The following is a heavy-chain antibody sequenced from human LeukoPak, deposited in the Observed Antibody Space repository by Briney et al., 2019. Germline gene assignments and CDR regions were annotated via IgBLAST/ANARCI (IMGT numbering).Heavy chain of an antibody. V-gene: IGHV4-34*01. D-gene: IGHD6-6*01. CDR2: INHSGST. CDR1: GGSFSGYY. CDR3: ARALARQLAPNYYFDY. Sequence: SETLSLTCAVYGGSFSGYYWSWIRQPPGKGLEWIGEINHSGSTNYNPSLKSRVTISVDTFKNQFSLKLSSVTAADTAVYYCARALARQLAPNYYFDYWGQGTLVTVSS. J-gene: IGHJ4*02.